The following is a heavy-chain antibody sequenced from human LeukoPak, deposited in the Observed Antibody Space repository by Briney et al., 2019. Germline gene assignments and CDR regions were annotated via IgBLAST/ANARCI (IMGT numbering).Heavy chain of an antibody. V-gene: IGHV4-59*01. Sequence: SETLSLTCTVSGGSISSYYWSWIRQPPGKGLEWIGYIYYSGSTNYNPSLKSRVTISVDTSKDQFSLKLSSVTAADTAAYYCARCHSSTSCYVDYWGQGTLVTVSS. D-gene: IGHD2-2*01. J-gene: IGHJ4*02. CDR3: ARCHSSTSCYVDY. CDR2: IYYSGST. CDR1: GGSISSYY.